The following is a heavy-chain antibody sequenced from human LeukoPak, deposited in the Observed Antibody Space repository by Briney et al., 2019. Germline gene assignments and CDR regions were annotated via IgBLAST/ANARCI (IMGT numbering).Heavy chain of an antibody. Sequence: SETLSLTCTVSGGSISSYYWSWIRQPAGKGLEWIGRIYTSGSTNYNPSLKSRVTMSVDTSKNQFSLKLSSVTAADTAVYYCARVPRARWELLSYFGYWGQGTLVTVSS. CDR1: GGSISSYY. D-gene: IGHD1-26*01. V-gene: IGHV4-4*07. J-gene: IGHJ4*02. CDR3: ARVPRARWELLSYFGY. CDR2: IYTSGST.